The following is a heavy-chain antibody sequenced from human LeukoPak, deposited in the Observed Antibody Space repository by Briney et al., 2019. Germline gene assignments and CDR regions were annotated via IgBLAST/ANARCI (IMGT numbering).Heavy chain of an antibody. V-gene: IGHV1-2*02. D-gene: IGHD5-18*01. Sequence: ASVKVSCKASGYTITNNYMHWVRQAPGQGPEWMGWIIPNSGGTNYAQKFQGRVTMTRDTSISTAYMELSRLRSDDTAVYYCARDRWGTAMPSDYWGQGTLVTVSS. CDR1: GYTITNNY. CDR3: ARDRWGTAMPSDY. CDR2: IIPNSGGT. J-gene: IGHJ4*02.